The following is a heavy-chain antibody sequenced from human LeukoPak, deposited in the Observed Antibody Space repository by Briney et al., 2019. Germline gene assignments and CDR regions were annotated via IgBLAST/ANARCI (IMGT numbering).Heavy chain of an antibody. Sequence: ASVKVSCKASGYTFTSNYIHWVRQAPGQGLEWMGRISPNSGATNYAQKFQGRVTMTSDTSISTAYMELSSLTSDDTAVYYCARRGHDGQNDYWGQGTLVTVSS. V-gene: IGHV1-2*06. CDR2: ISPNSGAT. CDR3: ARRGHDGQNDY. J-gene: IGHJ4*02. CDR1: GYTFTSNY.